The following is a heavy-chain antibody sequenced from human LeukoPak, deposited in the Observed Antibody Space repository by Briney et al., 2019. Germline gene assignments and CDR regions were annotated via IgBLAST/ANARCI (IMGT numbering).Heavy chain of an antibody. Sequence: PSETLSLTCNVSGGSISGYHWSWVRQPPGKGLEWLGYIYYSGSSNYNPSLKSRVTMSADASKNQFSLKLSSVTAADTAVYYCARVPRSYYYYYYMDVWGKGTTVTVSS. V-gene: IGHV4-59*01. CDR1: GGSISGYH. J-gene: IGHJ6*03. CDR2: IYYSGSS. CDR3: ARVPRSYYYYYYMDV.